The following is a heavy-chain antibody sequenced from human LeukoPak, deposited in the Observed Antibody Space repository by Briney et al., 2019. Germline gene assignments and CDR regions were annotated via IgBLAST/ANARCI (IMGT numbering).Heavy chain of an antibody. CDR3: ATWNSDWEFAY. J-gene: IGHJ4*02. Sequence: GGSLTLSCAASGFTFSGSWMTWVRQAPGKGLEWVAHIKEDGSDKYYVDSVTGRFTISRDNTKNSLYLQMSSLRAEDTAAYYCATWNSDWEFAYWGQGTLVSVSS. D-gene: IGHD1/OR15-1a*01. CDR2: IKEDGSDK. V-gene: IGHV3-7*05. CDR1: GFTFSGSW.